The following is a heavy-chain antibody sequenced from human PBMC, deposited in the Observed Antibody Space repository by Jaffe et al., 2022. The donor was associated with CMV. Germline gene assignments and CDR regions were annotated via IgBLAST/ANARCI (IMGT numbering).Heavy chain of an antibody. CDR1: GYTFTSYY. CDR3: ARDRPKTLGYCSSTSCYRAPLGYMDV. CDR2: INPSGGST. Sequence: QVQLVQSGAEVKKPGASVKVSCKASGYTFTSYYMHWVRQAPGQGLEWMGIINPSGGSTSYAQKFQGRVTMTRDTSTSTVYMELSSLRSEDTAVYYCARDRPKTLGYCSSTSCYRAPLGYMDVWGKGTTVTVSS. V-gene: IGHV1-46*01. J-gene: IGHJ6*03. D-gene: IGHD2-2*01.